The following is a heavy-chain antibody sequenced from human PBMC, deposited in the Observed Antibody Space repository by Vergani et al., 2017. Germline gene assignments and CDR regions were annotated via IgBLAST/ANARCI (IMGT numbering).Heavy chain of an antibody. D-gene: IGHD3-10*01. CDR3: AREEAYYYGSGRGGFDY. Sequence: QVQLQESGPGLVKPSQTLSLTCTVSGGSISSGGYYWSWIRQHPGKGLESIGYIYYSGSTYYNPSLKSRVTISVDTSKNQFSLKLSSVTAADTAVYYCAREEAYYYGSGRGGFDYWGQGTLVTVSS. V-gene: IGHV4-31*03. CDR2: IYYSGST. CDR1: GGSISSGGYY. J-gene: IGHJ4*02.